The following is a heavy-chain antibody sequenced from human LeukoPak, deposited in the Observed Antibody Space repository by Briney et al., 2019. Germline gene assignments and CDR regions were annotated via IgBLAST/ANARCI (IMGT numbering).Heavy chain of an antibody. Sequence: PGGSLRLSCAASGFTFSSYSMNWVRQAPGKGLEWVSSISSSSSYIYYADSVKGRFTISRDNAKNSLYLQMNSLRAEDTAVYYCARDGASTVGVTGAFDIWGQGTMVTVSS. CDR3: ARDGASTVGVTGAFDI. V-gene: IGHV3-21*01. D-gene: IGHD1-26*01. CDR1: GFTFSSYS. CDR2: ISSSSSYI. J-gene: IGHJ3*02.